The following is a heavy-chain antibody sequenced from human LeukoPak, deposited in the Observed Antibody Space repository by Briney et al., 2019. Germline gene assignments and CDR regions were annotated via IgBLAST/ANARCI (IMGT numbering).Heavy chain of an antibody. V-gene: IGHV4-61*02. Sequence: SETLSLTCTVSGGPISSGSYYWSWIRQPAGKGLEWIGRIYTSGSTNYNPSLKSRVTISVDTTKNQFSLKLSSVTAADTAVYYCARGEVGNWFDPWGQGTLVTVSS. CDR1: GGPISSGSYY. CDR3: ARGEVGNWFDP. D-gene: IGHD2-2*01. CDR2: IYTSGST. J-gene: IGHJ5*02.